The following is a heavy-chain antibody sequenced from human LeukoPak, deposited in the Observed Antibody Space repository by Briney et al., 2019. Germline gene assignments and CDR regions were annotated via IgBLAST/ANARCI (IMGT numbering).Heavy chain of an antibody. D-gene: IGHD4-17*01. CDR1: GYTFTGYY. CDR3: ALTVTTPGDAFDI. V-gene: IGHV1-2*02. J-gene: IGHJ3*02. Sequence: ASVKVSCKASGYTFTGYYMHWVRQAPGQGLEWMGWINPNSGGTNYAQKFHGRVTMTRDTSISTAYMELSRLRSDDTAVYYCALTVTTPGDAFDIWGQGTMVTVSS. CDR2: INPNSGGT.